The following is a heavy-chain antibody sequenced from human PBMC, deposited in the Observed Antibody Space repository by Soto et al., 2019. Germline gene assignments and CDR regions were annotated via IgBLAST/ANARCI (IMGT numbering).Heavy chain of an antibody. V-gene: IGHV4-34*01. CDR2: INHSGST. CDR1: GGSFTGYY. D-gene: IGHD3-10*01. J-gene: IGHJ6*02. Sequence: SETLSLTCAVYGGSFTGYYWSWIRQPPGKGLEWIGEINHSGSTNYNPSLKSRVTISVDTSKNQFSLKLSSVTAADTAVYYCARWEYYGSGSYYYYGMDVWGQGTTVTAP. CDR3: ARWEYYGSGSYYYYGMDV.